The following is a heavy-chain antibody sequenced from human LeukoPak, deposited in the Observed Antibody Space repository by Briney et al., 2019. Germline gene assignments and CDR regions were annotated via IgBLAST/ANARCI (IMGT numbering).Heavy chain of an antibody. Sequence: GGSLRLSCAASGFTFSNYWMSWVRQAPGKGLEWVANIKQDGSEKYYVDSVKGRFTISRDNAKNSLYLQMNSLRAEDTAVYYCARVLPYSSGLDYWGQGTLVTVSS. V-gene: IGHV3-7*03. CDR1: GFTFSNYW. CDR2: IKQDGSEK. D-gene: IGHD6-19*01. J-gene: IGHJ4*02. CDR3: ARVLPYSSGLDY.